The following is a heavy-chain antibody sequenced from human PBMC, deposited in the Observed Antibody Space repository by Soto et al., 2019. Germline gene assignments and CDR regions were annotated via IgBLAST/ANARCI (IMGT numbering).Heavy chain of an antibody. CDR1: CGSISIGGYY. V-gene: IGHV4-31*03. CDR2: IYYSGVT. CDR3: AGGVLY. J-gene: IGHJ4*02. Sequence: QVQLLESGPGLVKPSQTLSLTCTVSCGSISIGGYYWSWIRQHPGKGLEWIGYIYYSGVTYYSPSLKSRVTISIDTSKNQFSLKLSSVTAADTAVYYCAGGVLYWGQGTLVTVSS.